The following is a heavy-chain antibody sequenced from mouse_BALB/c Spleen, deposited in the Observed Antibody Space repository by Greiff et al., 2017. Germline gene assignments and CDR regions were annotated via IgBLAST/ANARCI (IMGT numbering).Heavy chain of an antibody. CDR3: TRDLYYGNPAWFAY. D-gene: IGHD2-1*01. Sequence: EVMLVESGGGLVQPGGSRKLSCAASGFTFSSYTMSWVRQTPEKRLEWVATISSGGSYTYYPDSVKGRFTISRDNAKNTLYLQMSSLKSEDTAMYYCTRDLYYGNPAWFAYWGQGTLVTVSA. J-gene: IGHJ3*01. CDR2: ISSGGSYT. V-gene: IGHV5-6-4*01. CDR1: GFTFSSYT.